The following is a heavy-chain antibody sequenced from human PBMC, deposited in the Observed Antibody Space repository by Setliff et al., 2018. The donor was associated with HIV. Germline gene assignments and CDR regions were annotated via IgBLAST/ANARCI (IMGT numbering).Heavy chain of an antibody. CDR2: IYPDDSDT. CDR3: ATAGFDP. D-gene: IGHD6-25*01. V-gene: IGHV5-51*01. CDR1: GFNFRTSW. J-gene: IGHJ5*02. Sequence: PGESLKISCQGSGFNFRTSWIAWVRQMPGKGLEWMGMIYPDDSDTRYSPSFQGRVTISADKSISTAYLQWSSLKASDTAMYYCATAGFDPWGQGTLVTVSS.